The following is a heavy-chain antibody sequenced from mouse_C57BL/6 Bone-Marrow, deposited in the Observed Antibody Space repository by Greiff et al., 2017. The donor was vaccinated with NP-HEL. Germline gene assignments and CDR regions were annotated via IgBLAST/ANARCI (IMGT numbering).Heavy chain of an antibody. CDR1: GYTFTSYD. CDR2: IYPRAGST. Sequence: QVQLQQSGPELVKPGASVKLSCKASGYTFTSYDINWVKQRPGQGLEWIGCIYPRAGSTKYNEKFKGKATLTVDTSSSTAYIDLHSLTSEDSAVYFCSHYYGDYWGQGTTLTVSS. J-gene: IGHJ2*01. V-gene: IGHV1-85*01. CDR3: SHYYGDY.